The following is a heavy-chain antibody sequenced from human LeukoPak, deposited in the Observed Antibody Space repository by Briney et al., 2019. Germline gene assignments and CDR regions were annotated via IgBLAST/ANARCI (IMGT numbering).Heavy chain of an antibody. CDR2: INPSSGST. CDR1: GYTFTSYY. Sequence: ASVKVSCKASGYTFTSYYMHWVRQAPGQGLEWMGIINPSSGSTSYAQKFQGRVTMTRDTSTSTVYMELSSLRSEDTAVYYCARGGETTTSLYYYGMDVWGQGTTVTVSS. D-gene: IGHD3-16*01. CDR3: ARGGETTTSLYYYGMDV. V-gene: IGHV1-46*01. J-gene: IGHJ6*02.